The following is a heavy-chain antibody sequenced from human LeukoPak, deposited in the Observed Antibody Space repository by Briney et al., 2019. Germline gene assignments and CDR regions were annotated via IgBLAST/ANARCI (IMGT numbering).Heavy chain of an antibody. V-gene: IGHV4-39*01. J-gene: IGHJ4*02. Sequence: SETLSLTCTVSGGSISSSSYYWGWIRQPPGKGLVWIGCIYYSGSTYYNSSLKSRVTISVDTSKNQFYLKLSSVTAADTAVYYCARLKRTGYCTSGVCYFDYWGQGTLVTVSS. CDR3: ARLKRTGYCTSGVCYFDY. CDR1: GGSISSSSYY. CDR2: IYYSGST. D-gene: IGHD2-8*01.